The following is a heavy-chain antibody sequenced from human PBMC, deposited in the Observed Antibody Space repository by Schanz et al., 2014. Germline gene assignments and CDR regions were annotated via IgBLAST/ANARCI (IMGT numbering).Heavy chain of an antibody. CDR2: ISGTTTYT. J-gene: IGHJ6*02. CDR3: AKARRKSNCSGGRCFHYSYYGMDV. Sequence: QVQLVESGGGVVQPGGSLRLSCAASGFTFSDYYMSWIRQAPGKGLEWVSYISGTTTYTNYADSVKGRFTISRDNAKNSLYLQMNSLRAEDTAVYYCAKARRKSNCSGGRCFHYSYYGMDVWGQGTTXTVSS. D-gene: IGHD2-15*01. CDR1: GFTFSDYY. V-gene: IGHV3-11*05.